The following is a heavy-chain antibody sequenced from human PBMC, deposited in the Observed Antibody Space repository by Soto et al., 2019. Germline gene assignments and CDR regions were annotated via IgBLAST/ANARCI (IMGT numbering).Heavy chain of an antibody. CDR2: FDPIFGET. D-gene: IGHD3-10*01. CDR1: GGTSSSYA. V-gene: IGHV1-69*06. Sequence: SVKVSCKASGGTSSSYAISWVRQAPGKGLEWMGGFDPIFGETNYAQKFQGRVTMTADTSTDTAYMELSSLRSEDTAVYYCATSPGSDYYMDVWGKGTTVTVSS. J-gene: IGHJ6*03. CDR3: ATSPGSDYYMDV.